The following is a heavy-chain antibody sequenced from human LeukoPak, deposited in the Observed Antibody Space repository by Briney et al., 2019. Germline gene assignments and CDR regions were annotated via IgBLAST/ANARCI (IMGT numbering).Heavy chain of an antibody. V-gene: IGHV1-8*01. D-gene: IGHD1-26*01. Sequence: GASVKVSCKASGYTFTSYDINWVRQATGHGLEWMGWMNPNSGNTGYAQKFQGRVTMTRNTSISTAYMELSSLRSEDTAVYYCARKSGSYFGNKREFDYWGQGTLVTVSS. CDR2: MNPNSGNT. J-gene: IGHJ4*02. CDR3: ARKSGSYFGNKREFDY. CDR1: GYTFTSYD.